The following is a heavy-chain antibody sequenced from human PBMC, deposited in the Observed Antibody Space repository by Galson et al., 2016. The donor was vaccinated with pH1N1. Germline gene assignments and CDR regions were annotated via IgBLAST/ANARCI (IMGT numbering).Heavy chain of an antibody. CDR2: IHYSETT. D-gene: IGHD1-26*01. V-gene: IGHV4-39*02. J-gene: IGHJ4*02. CDR3: ARLVRGSYPDPLYYFDF. CDR1: GASSIGNNFY. Sequence: ETLSLTCTVSGASSIGNNFYGGWIRQTPGKGLEWIGNIHYSETTYYNPSLKSRVTISVDTSKNHFSLKLYYVTAADTAVYFCARLVRGSYPDPLYYFDFWGQGTLVTVSS.